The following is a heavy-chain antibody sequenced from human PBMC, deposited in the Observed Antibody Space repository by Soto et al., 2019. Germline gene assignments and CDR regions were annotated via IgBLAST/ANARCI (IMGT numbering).Heavy chain of an antibody. Sequence: CNASGSTITSYAMHGVPQALRKRIEWMGWINAGNGNTKYSQKFQGRVTITRDTSASTAYMELSSLRSEETAVYYFARNRGETSFCYSSGDYLRADYYGMDVWGKGTTVTVSS. J-gene: IGHJ6*04. V-gene: IGHV1-3*01. CDR1: GSTITSYA. D-gene: IGHD3-22*01. CDR2: INAGNGNT. CDR3: ARNRGETSFCYSSGDYLRADYYGMDV.